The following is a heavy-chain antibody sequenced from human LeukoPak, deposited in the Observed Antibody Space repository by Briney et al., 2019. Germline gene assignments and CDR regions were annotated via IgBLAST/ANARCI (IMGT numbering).Heavy chain of an antibody. CDR1: GFTFSNYW. CDR2: VSYDGSST. J-gene: IGHJ3*01. V-gene: IGHV3-74*01. Sequence: PGGSLRLSCAASGFTFSNYWMHWVRQAPGKGLVRVSRVSYDGSSTNYADSVKGRFTISRDNAKNTLYLQMNSLRAEDTAVYYCARRSAAKDAFDFWGQGTMVTVSS. D-gene: IGHD6-25*01. CDR3: ARRSAAKDAFDF.